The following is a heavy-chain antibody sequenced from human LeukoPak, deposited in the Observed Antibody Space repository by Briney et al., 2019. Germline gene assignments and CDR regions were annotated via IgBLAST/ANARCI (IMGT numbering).Heavy chain of an antibody. V-gene: IGHV1-46*01. CDR3: ARPVGATLNFDY. CDR2: INPSGGST. Sequence: ASVKVSCRASGYTFISYYMHWVRQAPGQGLEWMGIINPSGGSTSYAQKFQGRVTMTRDTSTSTVYMELSSLRSEDTAVYYCARPVGATLNFDYWGQGTLVTVSS. CDR1: GYTFISYY. D-gene: IGHD1-26*01. J-gene: IGHJ4*02.